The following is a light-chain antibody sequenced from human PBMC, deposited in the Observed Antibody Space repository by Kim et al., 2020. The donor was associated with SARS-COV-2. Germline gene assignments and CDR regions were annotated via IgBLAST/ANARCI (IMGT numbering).Light chain of an antibody. CDR1: QSVSASY. CDR3: QQYGSSPIT. CDR2: GAS. V-gene: IGKV3-20*01. Sequence: IVLTQSPGTLSLSPGERATLSCRASQSVSASYLAWYQQKIGQPPSLLIYGASSRATGIPDRFSGSGSGTDFTLTISRLEPEDFAVYYCQQYGSSPITFGQGTRLEIK. J-gene: IGKJ5*01.